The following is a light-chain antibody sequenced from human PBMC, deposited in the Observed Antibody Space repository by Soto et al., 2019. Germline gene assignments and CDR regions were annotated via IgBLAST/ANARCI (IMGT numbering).Light chain of an antibody. CDR1: SXDVGAYNL. CDR2: AVS. V-gene: IGLV2-14*01. Sequence: QSVLTQPASVSGSPGQSNTISCSGTSXDVGAYNLVSWYQQHPGRAPKLMIYAVSNRPSGVSNRFSGSKSGNTASLTISGLQAEDEADYYCCSQRSSTSHVFGTGTKVTVL. CDR3: CSQRSSTSHV. J-gene: IGLJ1*01.